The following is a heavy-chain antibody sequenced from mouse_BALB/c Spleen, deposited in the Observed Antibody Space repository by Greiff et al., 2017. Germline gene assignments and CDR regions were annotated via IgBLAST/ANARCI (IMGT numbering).Heavy chain of an antibody. D-gene: IGHD1-1*02. CDR1: GFSLTSYG. J-gene: IGHJ3*01. Sequence: VQGVESGPGLVQPSQSLSITCTVSGFSLTSYGVHWVRQSPGKGLEWLGVIWSGGSIDYNAAFISRLSIRKNNSKSQVFFKMNSLQANDTAVYYWARGWEGSFAYWGQGTLVTVSA. V-gene: IGHV2-2*02. CDR3: ARGWEGSFAY. CDR2: IWSGGSI.